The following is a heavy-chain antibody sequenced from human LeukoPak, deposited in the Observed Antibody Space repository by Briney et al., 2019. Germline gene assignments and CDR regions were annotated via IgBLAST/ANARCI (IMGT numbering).Heavy chain of an antibody. J-gene: IGHJ3*02. D-gene: IGHD3-10*01. Sequence: GASVKVSCKASGYTFTGYYMHWVRQAPGQGLEWMGWINPNSGGTNYAQKFQGRVTMTRDTSISTAYMELSRLRSDDTAVYYYARNKLGLGEFLDFFDIWGQGKMVTVS. V-gene: IGHV1-2*02. CDR2: INPNSGGT. CDR1: GYTFTGYY. CDR3: ARNKLGLGEFLDFFDI.